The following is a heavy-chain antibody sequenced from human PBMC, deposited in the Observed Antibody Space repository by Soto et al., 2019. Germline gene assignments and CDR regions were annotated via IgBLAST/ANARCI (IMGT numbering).Heavy chain of an antibody. CDR3: AKKLHYGSGTYYFYFDY. CDR2: MTYSGDSI. J-gene: IGHJ4*02. V-gene: IGHV3-23*01. D-gene: IGHD3-10*01. Sequence: EVQLLESGGGLVQPGGSLRLSCAASGFTFSHYAMTWVRQAPGKGLEWVSTMTYSGDSIYYADSVKGRFTISRDNSKNTLDLQMNSLRAEDTAVYYCAKKLHYGSGTYYFYFDYWGQGTLVTVSS. CDR1: GFTFSHYA.